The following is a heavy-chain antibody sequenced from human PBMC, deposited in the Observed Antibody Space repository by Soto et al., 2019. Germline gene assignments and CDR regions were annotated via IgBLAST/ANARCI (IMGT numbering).Heavy chain of an antibody. Sequence: PSDTLSLTCTVSGGSISSYYWSWIRQPPGKGLEWIGYIYYSGSTNYNPSLKSRVTISVDTSKNQFSLKLSSVTAADTAVYYCARVYYDFWSGYSVYYSYYGMDVWGQATTVTVSS. V-gene: IGHV4-59*07. CDR1: GGSISSYY. CDR2: IYYSGST. CDR3: ARVYYDFWSGYSVYYSYYGMDV. D-gene: IGHD3-3*01. J-gene: IGHJ6*02.